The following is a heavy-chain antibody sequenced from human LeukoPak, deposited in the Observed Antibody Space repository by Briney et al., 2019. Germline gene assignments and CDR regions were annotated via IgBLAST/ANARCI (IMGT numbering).Heavy chain of an antibody. V-gene: IGHV4-34*01. Sequence: PSETLSLTCAVYGGSFSGYYWSWIRQPPGKGLEWIGEINHSGSTNYNPSLKSRVTISVDTSKNQFSLKLSSVTAADTAVYYCARDNYYDSSGPYYFDYWGQGTLVTVSS. D-gene: IGHD3-22*01. CDR3: ARDNYYDSSGPYYFDY. J-gene: IGHJ4*02. CDR2: INHSGST. CDR1: GGSFSGYY.